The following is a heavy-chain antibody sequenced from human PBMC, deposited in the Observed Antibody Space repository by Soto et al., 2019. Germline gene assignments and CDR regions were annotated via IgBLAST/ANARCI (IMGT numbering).Heavy chain of an antibody. CDR3: ASDVQTGVVYFDN. D-gene: IGHD1-1*01. Sequence: QVQLVQSGAEVKKPGSSVKVSCKASGGTFSTYTISWVRQAPGQRLEWLGRIIPLFGLPNHAQKFQDRVTITADKSTDTAYLEMNSLRPEDTAVYYCASDVQTGVVYFDNWGQATLVTVSS. CDR2: IIPLFGLP. CDR1: GGTFSTYT. V-gene: IGHV1-69*02. J-gene: IGHJ4*02.